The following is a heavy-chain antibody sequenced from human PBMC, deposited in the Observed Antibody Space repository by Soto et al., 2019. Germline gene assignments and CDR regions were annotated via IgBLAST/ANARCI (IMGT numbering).Heavy chain of an antibody. V-gene: IGHV1-18*01. Sequence: GASVKVSCKASGYTFTSYGISWVRQAPGQGLEWMGWTSAYNGNTNYAQKLQGRVTMTTDTSTSTAYMELRSLRSDDTAVYYCARAYPSRLQQLVGRWFDPWGQGTLVTVSS. D-gene: IGHD6-13*01. CDR1: GYTFTSYG. CDR2: TSAYNGNT. J-gene: IGHJ5*02. CDR3: ARAYPSRLQQLVGRWFDP.